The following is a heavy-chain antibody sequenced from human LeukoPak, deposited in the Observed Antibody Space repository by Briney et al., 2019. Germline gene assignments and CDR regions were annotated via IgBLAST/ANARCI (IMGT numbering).Heavy chain of an antibody. V-gene: IGHV4-59*01. CDR2: IYYSGST. Sequence: SETLSLTCTVSGGSISSYYWSWIRQPPGKGLEWIGYIYYSGSTDYNPSLKSRVTISVHTSKNQFSLKLSSVTAADTAVYYCARAQDPTYYYDSGGYYLDVWGQGTTVTVSS. J-gene: IGHJ6*02. CDR1: GGSISSYY. D-gene: IGHD3-22*01. CDR3: ARAQDPTYYYDSGGYYLDV.